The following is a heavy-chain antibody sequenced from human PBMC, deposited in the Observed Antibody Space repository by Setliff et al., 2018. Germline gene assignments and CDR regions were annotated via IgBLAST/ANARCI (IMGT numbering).Heavy chain of an antibody. D-gene: IGHD3-10*01. CDR1: GGSISSYY. CDR2: IYIGGSA. J-gene: IGHJ5*02. Sequence: SETLSLTCTVSGGSISSYYWSWIRQPAGKGLEWIGHIYIGGSANYNPSLKSRVTMSIDTSKNQFSLKLNSVTAADTAVYYCARYYGSGPLNWFDPWGQGTLVTVSS. CDR3: ARYYGSGPLNWFDP. V-gene: IGHV4-4*07.